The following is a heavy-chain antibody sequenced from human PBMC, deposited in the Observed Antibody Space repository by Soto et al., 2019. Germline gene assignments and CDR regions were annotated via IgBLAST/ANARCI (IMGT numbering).Heavy chain of an antibody. J-gene: IGHJ6*02. CDR1: GGTFSSSA. V-gene: IGHV1-69*12. CDR2: IIPLFRTP. CDR3: ARDNDRLQLGGNYYYMLDV. D-gene: IGHD4-4*01. Sequence: QVQLVQSGAEMKEPGSSVKVSCKTSGGTFSSSAISWLRQAPGQGLEWMGGIIPLFRTPDYAQKFQGRVTIAAEESTGTAYMELSSLRSEDTAVYYCARDNDRLQLGGNYYYMLDVWGQGTTITVSS.